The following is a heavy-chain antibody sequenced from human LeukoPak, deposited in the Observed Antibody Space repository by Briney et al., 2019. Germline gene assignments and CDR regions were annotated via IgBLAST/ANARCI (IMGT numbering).Heavy chain of an antibody. J-gene: IGHJ4*02. D-gene: IGHD1-26*01. V-gene: IGHV3-30-3*01. CDR1: GFTFSSYA. Sequence: GGSLRLSCAASGFTFSSYAMHWVRQAPGKGLEWVAVISYDGSNKYYADSVKGRFTISRDNSKNTLYLQMNSLRAEDTAVYYCARDSGSSDYWGQGTLVTVSS. CDR3: ARDSGSSDY. CDR2: ISYDGSNK.